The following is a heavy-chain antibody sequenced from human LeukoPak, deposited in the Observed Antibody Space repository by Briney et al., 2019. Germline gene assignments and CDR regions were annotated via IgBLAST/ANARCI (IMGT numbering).Heavy chain of an antibody. V-gene: IGHV3-9*01. D-gene: IGHD3-10*01. CDR2: ISWNSGHI. CDR1: GFTFDDYA. CDR3: ARDGRYYYGSGSYFLDWFDP. J-gene: IGHJ5*02. Sequence: GGSLRLSCAASGFTFDDYAMHWVRQAPGKGLEWVSGISWNSGHIGYADSVKGRFTISRDNAKNSLYLQMNSLRAEDTALYHCARDGRYYYGSGSYFLDWFDPWGQGTLVTVSS.